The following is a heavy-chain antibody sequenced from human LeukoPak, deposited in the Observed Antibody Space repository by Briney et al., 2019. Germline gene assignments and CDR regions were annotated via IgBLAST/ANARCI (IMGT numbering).Heavy chain of an antibody. Sequence: SETLSLTCAVDGVSFSGSDWSWIRQSPGKGLEWIGEINHSGGTNYSPSLKSRIIMSVDTSKNQFSLKLSSVTAADTAVYYCARATVTRVDYYYYYMDVWGKGTTVTVSS. CDR1: GVSFSGSD. J-gene: IGHJ6*03. CDR3: ARATVTRVDYYYYYMDV. CDR2: INHSGGT. V-gene: IGHV4-34*10. D-gene: IGHD4-11*01.